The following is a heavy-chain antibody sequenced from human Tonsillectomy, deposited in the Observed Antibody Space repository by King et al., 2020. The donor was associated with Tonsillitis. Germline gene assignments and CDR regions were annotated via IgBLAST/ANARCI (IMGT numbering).Heavy chain of an antibody. J-gene: IGHJ4*02. D-gene: IGHD3-3*01. Sequence: VQLVESGGGVVQPGRSLRLSCAASGFSFSSYGMHWVRQAPGKGLEWVAVIWFDGSNKHYGDSVKGRFTISRDNSKNTLYLQMNSLRAEDTAVYYCARPHEIFGVDTTVSHFDNWGQGTLVTVSS. CDR1: GFSFSSYG. V-gene: IGHV3-33*01. CDR2: IWFDGSNK. CDR3: ARPHEIFGVDTTVSHFDN.